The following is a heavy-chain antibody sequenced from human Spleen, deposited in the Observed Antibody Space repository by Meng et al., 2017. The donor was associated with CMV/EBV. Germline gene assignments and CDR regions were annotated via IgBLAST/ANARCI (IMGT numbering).Heavy chain of an antibody. Sequence: GESLKISCAASGFTFSSYAMNWVRQAPGKGLEWVAYISRSGSNMYYADSVKGRFTISRDNAKNSLYLQINSLRVEDTAVYYCARDLRHYHYGMDVWGQGTTVTVSS. CDR1: GFTFSSYA. J-gene: IGHJ6*02. CDR3: ARDLRHYHYGMDV. V-gene: IGHV3-48*04. D-gene: IGHD6-6*01. CDR2: ISRSGSNM.